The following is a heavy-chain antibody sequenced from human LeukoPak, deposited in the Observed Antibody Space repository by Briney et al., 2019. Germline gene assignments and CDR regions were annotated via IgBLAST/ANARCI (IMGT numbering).Heavy chain of an antibody. Sequence: SETLSLTCAVYGGSFSGYYWSWIRQPPGKGLEWIGEINHSGSTNYNPSLKSRVTISVDTSKNQFSLKLSSVTAADTAVYYCARLRPNAGATIDYWGQGTLDTVSS. D-gene: IGHD1-26*01. CDR3: ARLRPNAGATIDY. J-gene: IGHJ4*02. CDR2: INHSGST. CDR1: GGSFSGYY. V-gene: IGHV4-34*01.